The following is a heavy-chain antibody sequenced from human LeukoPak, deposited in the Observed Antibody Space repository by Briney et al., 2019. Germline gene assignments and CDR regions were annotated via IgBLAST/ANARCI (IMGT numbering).Heavy chain of an antibody. CDR3: ANRIQLGVDY. CDR2: ISGSGGST. J-gene: IGHJ4*02. V-gene: IGHV3-23*01. CDR1: GFTFSSYA. Sequence: GGSLRLSCAASGFTFSSYAMSWVRQAPGKGLEWVSAISGSGGSTYYADSVKGRFTIFRDNSKNTLYLQMNSLRAEDTAVYYCANRIQLGVDYWGQGTLVTVSS. D-gene: IGHD5-18*01.